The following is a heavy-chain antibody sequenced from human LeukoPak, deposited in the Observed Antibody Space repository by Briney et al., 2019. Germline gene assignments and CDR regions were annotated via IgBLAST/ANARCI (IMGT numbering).Heavy chain of an antibody. CDR2: IYYSGST. D-gene: IGHD2-2*01. J-gene: IGHJ4*02. Sequence: SETLSLTCTVSGGSISSYYWSWIRQPPGKGLEWIGYIYYSGSTNYNPSLKSRVTISVDTSKNQFSLKLSSVTAADTAVYYCARHPAPHCSSTSCSRDYWGQGTLVTVSS. V-gene: IGHV4-59*08. CDR3: ARHPAPHCSSTSCSRDY. CDR1: GGSISSYY.